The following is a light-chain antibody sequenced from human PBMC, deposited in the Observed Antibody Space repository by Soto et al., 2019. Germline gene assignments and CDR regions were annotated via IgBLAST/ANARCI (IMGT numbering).Light chain of an antibody. CDR1: QSVSTY. CDR2: DAS. V-gene: IGKV3-11*01. J-gene: IGKJ5*01. Sequence: EIVLTQSPATLSLFPGESATLSCRASQSVSTYLAWYQQKPGQAPRLLIYDASNRVTGIPARFRGSGSGTDFTLTISSLEPDDFAVYYCQQRSNWQITFGQGTRLEIK. CDR3: QQRSNWQIT.